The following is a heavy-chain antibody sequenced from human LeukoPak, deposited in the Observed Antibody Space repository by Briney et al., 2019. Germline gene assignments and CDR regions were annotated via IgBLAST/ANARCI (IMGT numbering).Heavy chain of an antibody. CDR1: GYTFTMYY. CDR2: INPSDGAT. J-gene: IGHJ4*02. D-gene: IGHD6-13*01. CDR3: ATWVAAAGTRDF. Sequence: ASVKVSCKASGYTFTMYYIHWVRQAPGQGLEWMGMINPSDGATTYAQRFQGRVTMTRDTSISTAYMELSRLRSDDTAVFYCATWVAAAGTRDFWGQGTLVTVSS. V-gene: IGHV1-46*01.